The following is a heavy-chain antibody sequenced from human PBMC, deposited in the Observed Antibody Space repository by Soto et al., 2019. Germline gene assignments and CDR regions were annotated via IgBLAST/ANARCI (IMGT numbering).Heavy chain of an antibody. V-gene: IGHV1-3*01. D-gene: IGHD1-1*01. J-gene: IGHJ4*02. CDR1: RYSFTTYA. CDR2: INAGNGDT. Sequence: ASVKVFCKASRYSFTTYALHWVRQAPGQRLEWMGWINAGNGDTKYSEKFQGRVTITRDTSANTAYMELSSLRSEDTSVYYCARDPGTGAALRAYHFDYWGQGTLVTVSS. CDR3: ARDPGTGAALRAYHFDY.